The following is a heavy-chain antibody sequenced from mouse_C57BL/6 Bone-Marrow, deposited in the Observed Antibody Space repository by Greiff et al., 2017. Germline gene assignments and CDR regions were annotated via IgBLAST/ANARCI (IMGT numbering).Heavy chain of an antibody. D-gene: IGHD1-1*01. CDR3: ARVTTGGFSYYFDY. V-gene: IGHV1-81*01. CDR1: GYTFTSYG. J-gene: IGHJ2*01. Sequence: QVQLKQSGAELARPAASVKLSCKASGYTFTSYGISWVKQRTGQGLEWIGVIYPRSGNTYYNEKIKGKATLTADKSSSTAYMELRSLTSEDSAVYFCARVTTGGFSYYFDYWGQGTTRTVSS. CDR2: IYPRSGNT.